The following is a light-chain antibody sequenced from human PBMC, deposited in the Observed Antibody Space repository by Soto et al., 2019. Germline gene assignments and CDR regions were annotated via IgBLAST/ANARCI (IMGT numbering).Light chain of an antibody. CDR2: EVS. CDR3: SSYTSTNTWV. CDR1: SSDIGGYNY. Sequence: QSVLTQPPSASGSPGQSVTISCTGGSSDIGGYNYVSWYQQHPGKAPKFLIYEVSNRPSGVSNRFSGSKSGNTASLTISGLQAEDEADYYCSSYTSTNTWVFGGGTKLTVL. J-gene: IGLJ3*02. V-gene: IGLV2-14*01.